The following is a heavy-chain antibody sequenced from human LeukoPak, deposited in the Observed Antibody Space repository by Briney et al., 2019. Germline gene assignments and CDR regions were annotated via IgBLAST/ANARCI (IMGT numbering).Heavy chain of an antibody. CDR3: ARAGVAGGFDI. J-gene: IGHJ3*02. V-gene: IGHV3-74*01. Sequence: GGSLRLSCTASGXSFSRSWIHWVRQAPGKGLVWVSRIDSDGGSIIYADSVEGRFTIFGDNAKNMVYLHMNSLRAEDTAVYYCARAGVAGGFDIWGQGTMVTVSS. CDR2: IDSDGGSI. CDR1: GXSFSRSW. D-gene: IGHD2-15*01.